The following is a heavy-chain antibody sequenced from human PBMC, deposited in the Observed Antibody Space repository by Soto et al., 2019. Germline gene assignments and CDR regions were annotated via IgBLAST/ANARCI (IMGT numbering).Heavy chain of an antibody. J-gene: IGHJ6*01. CDR1: GLTVSSNY. CDR2: IYSGGST. CDR3: TRGPYGTGGDYYYGMDV. V-gene: IGHV3-53*04. Sequence: EVQLVESGGGLVQPGGSLRLSCAVSGLTVSSNYMSWVRQAPGEGLGWVSVIYSGGSTFYADSVKGRFTISRDSSKNTLYLQRNSLRAEDTAVYYCTRGPYGTGGDYYYGMDVW. D-gene: IGHD3-10*01.